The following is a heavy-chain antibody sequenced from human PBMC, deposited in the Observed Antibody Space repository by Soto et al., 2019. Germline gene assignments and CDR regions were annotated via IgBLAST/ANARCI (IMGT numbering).Heavy chain of an antibody. CDR3: ASGYCSGGSCYPFPDYFDY. J-gene: IGHJ4*02. D-gene: IGHD2-15*01. V-gene: IGHV1-69*06. CDR2: IIPIFGTA. Sequence: QVQLVQSGAEVKKPGSSVKVSCKASGGTFSSYAISWVRQAPGQGHEWMGGIIPIFGTANYAQKFQGRVTITADKSTSTAYMELSSLRSEDTAVYYCASGYCSGGSCYPFPDYFDYWGQGTLVTVSS. CDR1: GGTFSSYA.